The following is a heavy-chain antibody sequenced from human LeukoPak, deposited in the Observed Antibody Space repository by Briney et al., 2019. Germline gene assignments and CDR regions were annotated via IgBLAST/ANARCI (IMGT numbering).Heavy chain of an antibody. D-gene: IGHD2/OR15-2a*01. J-gene: IGHJ4*02. CDR3: ARGGLSIMGY. V-gene: IGHV3-48*01. CDR1: GITFSGYS. CDR2: ISSSGSTK. Sequence: GGSLRLSCGASGITFSGYSMNWVRQAPGKGLEWVSYISSSGSTKYYADSVKGRFTISRDNARNSLYLQMNSLRAEDTAVYFCARGGLSIMGYWGQGTLVTVSS.